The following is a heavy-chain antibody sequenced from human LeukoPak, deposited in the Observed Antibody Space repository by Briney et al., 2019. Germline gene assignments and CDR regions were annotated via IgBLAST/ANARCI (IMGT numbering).Heavy chain of an antibody. CDR1: GFTFSSYG. CDR2: IRDDGSNK. CDR3: AKGGGTGYSSSWYSN. V-gene: IGHV3-30*02. J-gene: IGHJ4*02. Sequence: GGSLRLSCAASGFTFSSYGMHWVRQAPGKGLEWVAFIRDDGSNKYHADSVKGRFTISRDNSKNTLYLQMNSLRVEDTAMYYCAKGGGTGYSSSWYSNWGQGTLVTVSS. D-gene: IGHD6-13*01.